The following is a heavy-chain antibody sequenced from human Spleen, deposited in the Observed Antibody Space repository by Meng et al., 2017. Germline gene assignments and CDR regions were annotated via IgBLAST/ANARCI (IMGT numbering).Heavy chain of an antibody. CDR3: AREKYSTSWSYYFDF. V-gene: IGHV4-61*02. D-gene: IGHD6-13*01. J-gene: IGHJ4*02. CDR2: IYTSGST. CDR1: GGSISSGSYY. Sequence: LRLSCTVSGGSISSGSYYWSWIRQPAGKGLEWIGRIYTSGSTNYNPSLKSRVTISLDTSKNQFSLKLSSVTAADTAVYYCAREKYSTSWSYYFDFWGQGTLVTVSS.